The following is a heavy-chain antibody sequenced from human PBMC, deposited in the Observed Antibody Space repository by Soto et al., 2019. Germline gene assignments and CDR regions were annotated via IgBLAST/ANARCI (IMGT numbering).Heavy chain of an antibody. V-gene: IGHV4-39*01. Sequence: PSETLSLTCTVSGGSISSSSYYWGWIRQPQWKGLEWIGSIYYSGSTYHNPSLKSRVTISVAKSKNQFSLKLSSVAAADTAVYYCATRAGSKRRGRYYFDYWGQGTLVTVSS. J-gene: IGHJ4*02. CDR1: GGSISSSSYY. CDR3: ATRAGSKRRGRYYFDY. D-gene: IGHD1-26*01. CDR2: IYYSGST.